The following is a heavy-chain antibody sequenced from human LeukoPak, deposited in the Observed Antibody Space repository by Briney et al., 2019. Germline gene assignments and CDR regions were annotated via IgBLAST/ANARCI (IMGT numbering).Heavy chain of an antibody. D-gene: IGHD1-14*01. CDR1: GFTFSSYG. J-gene: IGHJ4*02. CDR2: ISYDGSNK. CDR3: AINNPFDY. V-gene: IGHV3-30*03. Sequence: GGSLRLSCAASGFTFSSYGMHWVRQAPGKGLEWVAVISYDGSNKYYADSVKGRFTISRDNSKNTLYLQMNSLRAEDTAVYYCAINNPFDYWGQGTLVTVSS.